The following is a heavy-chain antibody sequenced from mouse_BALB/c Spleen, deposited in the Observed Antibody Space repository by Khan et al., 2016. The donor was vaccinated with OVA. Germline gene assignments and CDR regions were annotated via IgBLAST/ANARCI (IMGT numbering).Heavy chain of an antibody. J-gene: IGHJ3*01. V-gene: IGHV1S135*01. D-gene: IGHD2-2*01. CDR1: GYSFTTYY. Sequence: EVELVESGPELMKPGASVKISCKASGYSFTTYYIHWMMQSHGKSLEWIGYIDPFSGGTTYNQKFKGKATLTVDTSSSTAYIHLSNLTSEDSAVYYCTRHGYVGWFTYWGQGTLVTVSA. CDR2: IDPFSGGT. CDR3: TRHGYVGWFTY.